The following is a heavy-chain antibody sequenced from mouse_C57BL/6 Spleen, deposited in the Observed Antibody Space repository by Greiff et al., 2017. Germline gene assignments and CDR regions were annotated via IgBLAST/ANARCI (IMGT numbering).Heavy chain of an antibody. CDR2: INPSTGGT. D-gene: IGHD1-1*01. Sequence: EVKLQESGPELVKPGASVKISCKASGYSFTGYYMNWVKQSPEKSLEWIGEINPSTGGTTYNQKFKAKATLTVDKSSSTAYMQLKSLTSEDSAVYYCAAFTTQRAMDYWGQGTSVTVSS. CDR3: AAFTTQRAMDY. J-gene: IGHJ4*01. V-gene: IGHV1-42*01. CDR1: GYSFTGYY.